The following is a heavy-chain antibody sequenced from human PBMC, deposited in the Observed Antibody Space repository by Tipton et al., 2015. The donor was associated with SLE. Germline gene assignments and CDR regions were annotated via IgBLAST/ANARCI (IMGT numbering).Heavy chain of an antibody. J-gene: IGHJ5*01. CDR2: IYYTGST. D-gene: IGHD4-17*01. CDR1: GGSIDTHY. Sequence: TLSLTCTVSGGSIDTHYWSWIRQPPGKGLEWIGYIYYTGSTNYYPSLKSRVTISVDTSKNQFPLKLRSVTAADTAIYYCAGGWNKYGEFDSWGQGTLVTVSS. CDR3: AGGWNKYGEFDS. V-gene: IGHV4-59*11.